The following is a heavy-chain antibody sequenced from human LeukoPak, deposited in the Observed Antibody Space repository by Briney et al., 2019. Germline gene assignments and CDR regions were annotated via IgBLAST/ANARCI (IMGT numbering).Heavy chain of an antibody. CDR1: GFTFSNHA. CDR2: MSHDGGIE. V-gene: IGHV3-30*03. CDR3: ARAKIIEAITHMDV. Sequence: GGSLRLSCAASGFTFSNHAMHWVRQAPGKGLEWVAVMSHDGGIEKYADSVKGRFTISRDNSKKALYLQMNSLRSEDAAVYYCARAKIIEAITHMDVWGQGTTVTVSS. D-gene: IGHD5-12*01. J-gene: IGHJ6*02.